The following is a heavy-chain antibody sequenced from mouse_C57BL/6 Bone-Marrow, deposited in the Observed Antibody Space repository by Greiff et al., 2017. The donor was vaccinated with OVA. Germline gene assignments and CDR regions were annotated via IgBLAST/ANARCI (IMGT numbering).Heavy chain of an antibody. J-gene: IGHJ1*03. CDR1: GFTFSSYA. Sequence: EVKLVESGEGLVKPGGSLKLSCAASGFTFSSYAMSWVRQTPEKRLEWVAYISSGGDYIYYADTVKGRFTISGDNARNTLYLQMSSLKSEDTAMYYCTRAPLFFDVWGTGTTVTVSS. CDR2: ISSGGDYI. CDR3: TRAPLFFDV. V-gene: IGHV5-9-1*02. D-gene: IGHD6-1*01.